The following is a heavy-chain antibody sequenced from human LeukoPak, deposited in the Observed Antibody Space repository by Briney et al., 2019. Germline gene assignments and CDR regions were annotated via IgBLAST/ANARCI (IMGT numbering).Heavy chain of an antibody. CDR1: GGSISSSSYY. CDR2: IYYSGST. CDR3: ARERSYYDSSGHRTSGNWFDP. V-gene: IGHV4-39*07. D-gene: IGHD3-22*01. Sequence: PSETLSLTCTVSGGSISSSSYYWGWIRQPPGKGLEWIGSIYYSGSTYYNPSLKSRVTISVDTSKNQFSLKLSSVTAADTAVYYCARERSYYDSSGHRTSGNWFDPWGQGTLVTVFS. J-gene: IGHJ5*02.